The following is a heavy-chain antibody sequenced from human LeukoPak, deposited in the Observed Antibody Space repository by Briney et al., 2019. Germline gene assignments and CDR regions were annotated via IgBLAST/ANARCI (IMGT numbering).Heavy chain of an antibody. CDR2: VSAYNGNT. Sequence: ASVKVSCKASGYTLTSYDINWVRQAPGQGLEWMGWVSAYNGNTNYAQKLRGRVTMTTDTSTSTAYMELRSLRSDDTAVYYCARDSSSGYYDYFDYWGQGTLVTVSS. CDR3: ARDSSSGYYDYFDY. V-gene: IGHV1-18*01. CDR1: GYTLTSYD. D-gene: IGHD3-22*01. J-gene: IGHJ4*02.